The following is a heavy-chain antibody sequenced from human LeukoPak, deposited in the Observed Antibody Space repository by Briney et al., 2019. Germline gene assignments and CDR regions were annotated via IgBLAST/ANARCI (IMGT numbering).Heavy chain of an antibody. CDR3: ARALSGVVVAATWGYFDY. Sequence: PGGSLRLSCAASGFTVSSNYMSWVRQAPGKGLEWVSGIYSGGSTYYADSVKGRFTISRDNSKNTLYLQMNSLRAEDTAVYYCARALSGVVVAATWGYFDYWGQGTLVTVSS. D-gene: IGHD2-15*01. CDR2: IYSGGST. J-gene: IGHJ4*02. CDR1: GFTVSSNY. V-gene: IGHV3-53*01.